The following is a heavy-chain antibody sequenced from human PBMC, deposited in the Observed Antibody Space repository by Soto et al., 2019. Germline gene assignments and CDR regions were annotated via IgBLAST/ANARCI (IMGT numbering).Heavy chain of an antibody. CDR1: GFTFSSYS. Sequence: EVQLVESGGGLVKPGGSLRLSCAASGFTFSSYSMNWVRQAPGKGLEWVSSISSSSSYIYYADSVKGRFTISRDNAKNSLYLQMNSLRAEDTAVYYCARERGSSWTGGGMDVWGQGTTVTVSS. CDR2: ISSSSSYI. J-gene: IGHJ6*02. V-gene: IGHV3-21*01. CDR3: ARERGSSWTGGGMDV. D-gene: IGHD6-13*01.